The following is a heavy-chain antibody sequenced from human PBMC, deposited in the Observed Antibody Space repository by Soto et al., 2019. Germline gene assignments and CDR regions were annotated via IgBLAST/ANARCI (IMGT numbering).Heavy chain of an antibody. D-gene: IGHD2-15*01. CDR1: GGTFSSYT. V-gene: IGHV1-69*02. J-gene: IGHJ5*02. CDR3: ARAPGYCSGGSCHNWFAP. CDR2: IIPILGIA. Sequence: SVKVSCKASGGTFSSYTISWVRQAPGQGLEWMGRIIPILGIANYAQKFQGRVTITADKSTSTAYMELSSLRSEDTAVYYCARAPGYCSGGSCHNWFAPWGQGTLVTVSS.